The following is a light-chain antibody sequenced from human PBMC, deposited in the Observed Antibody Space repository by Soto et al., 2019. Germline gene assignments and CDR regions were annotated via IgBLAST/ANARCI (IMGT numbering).Light chain of an antibody. V-gene: IGKV3-15*01. CDR1: QGIGDR. CDR2: NTS. CDR3: KPYTKWPLT. Sequence: EVVLMHSPPNLSVSPGEGATLSCRATQGIGDRLAWYXHNXXHAPRLLIYNTSTRATGRPNRVSGSXFVAEFTLSIKSLQSEDFAVYYSKPYTKWPLTFGGGT. J-gene: IGKJ4*01.